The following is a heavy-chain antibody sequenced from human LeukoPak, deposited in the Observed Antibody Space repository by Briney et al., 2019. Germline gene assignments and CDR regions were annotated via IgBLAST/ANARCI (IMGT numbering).Heavy chain of an antibody. CDR1: GGSISSSSYY. J-gene: IGHJ5*02. CDR3: ARIRGYSSSWYWFDP. Sequence: SETLSLTCTVSGGSISSSSYYWGWIRQPPGKGLEWIGSIYYSGSTYYNPSLKSRVTISVDTSKNQFSLKLSSVTAADTAVYYCARIRGYSSSWYWFDPWGQGTLVTVSS. V-gene: IGHV4-39*01. CDR2: IYYSGST. D-gene: IGHD6-13*01.